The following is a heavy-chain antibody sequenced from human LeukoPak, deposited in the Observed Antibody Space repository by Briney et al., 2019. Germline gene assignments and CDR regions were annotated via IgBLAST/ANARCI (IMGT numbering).Heavy chain of an antibody. D-gene: IGHD6-13*01. CDR2: ISSSSSYI. J-gene: IGHJ4*02. CDR1: GFTFSSYS. Sequence: GGSLRLSCAASGFTFSSYSMNWVRQAPGKGLEWVSSISSSSSYIYYADSVKGRFTISRDNAKNSLYLQMNSLRAEDTAVYYCARSSIAASTGHFDYWGQGTLVTVSS. CDR3: ARSSIAASTGHFDY. V-gene: IGHV3-21*01.